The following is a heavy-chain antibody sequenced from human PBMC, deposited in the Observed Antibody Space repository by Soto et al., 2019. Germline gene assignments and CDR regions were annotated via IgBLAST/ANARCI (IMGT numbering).Heavy chain of an antibody. J-gene: IGHJ4*02. V-gene: IGHV5-51*01. D-gene: IGHD3-16*01. Sequence: GESLKISCKAIGYSFTNYWIGWVRQTPGKGLEWMGIIFPGDSDTRYNPSFEGQVTVSADESISTAYLQWNTLKASDTAMYYCVRPNFGALTHFDFWGQGTLVTVSS. CDR1: GYSFTNYW. CDR2: IFPGDSDT. CDR3: VRPNFGALTHFDF.